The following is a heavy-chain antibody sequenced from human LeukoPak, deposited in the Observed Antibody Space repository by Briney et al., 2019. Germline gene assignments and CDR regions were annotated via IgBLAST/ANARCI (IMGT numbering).Heavy chain of an antibody. CDR2: IYNSGTT. D-gene: IGHD3-22*01. CDR1: GDSISSGGYS. V-gene: IGHV4-30-4*07. Sequence: SETLSLTCVVSGDSISSGGYSWNWIRQPPGKGLEWIGYIYNSGTTSYNPSLKSRVTISVETSKNQFSLKLSSVTAADTAVYYCARVTGYMIEDYFDYWGQGTLVTVSS. CDR3: ARVTGYMIEDYFDY. J-gene: IGHJ4*02.